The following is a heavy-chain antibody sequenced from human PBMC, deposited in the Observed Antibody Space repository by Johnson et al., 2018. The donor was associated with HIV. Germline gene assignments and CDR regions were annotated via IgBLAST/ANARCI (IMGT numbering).Heavy chain of an antibody. Sequence: VQLVESGGGLVQPGGSLRLSCAASGFTFSSYAMSWVRQAPGKGLEWVSVSYSGGSTYYADSVKGRFTISRDNSKNTLYLQMNSLRAEDTAVYYCAREADIVVVGGYAFDIWGQGTMVTVSS. CDR3: AREADIVVVGGYAFDI. V-gene: IGHV3-66*01. J-gene: IGHJ3*02. D-gene: IGHD2-15*01. CDR2: SYSGGST. CDR1: GFTFSSYA.